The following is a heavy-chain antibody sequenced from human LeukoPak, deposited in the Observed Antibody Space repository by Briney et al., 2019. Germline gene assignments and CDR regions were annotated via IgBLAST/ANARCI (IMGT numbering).Heavy chain of an antibody. CDR2: INTDGSST. D-gene: IGHD1-20*01. CDR1: GFTFSSYW. Sequence: GGSLRLSCAASGFTFSSYWMHWVRQAPGKGLVWVSRINTDGSSTSYADSVKGRLTISRDNAKNTLYLQMNSLRAEDTAVYYCASITGTTALGDWGQGTLVTVSS. V-gene: IGHV3-74*01. CDR3: ASITGTTALGD. J-gene: IGHJ4*02.